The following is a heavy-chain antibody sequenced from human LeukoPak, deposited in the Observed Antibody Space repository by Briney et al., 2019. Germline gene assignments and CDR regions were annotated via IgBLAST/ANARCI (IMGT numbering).Heavy chain of an antibody. D-gene: IGHD2-2*01. J-gene: IGHJ5*02. V-gene: IGHV3-7*04. CDR3: ARYQLAFGP. Sequence: AGSLTLSCAAYGFTFSSHEGNWVRQAPGKGLEWVASIKQDGSDNHYVDSVRGRFTISRDNAKNSLYQQMNSLRAEDTAVYYCARYQLAFGPWGQGTLVTVSS. CDR2: IKQDGSDN. CDR1: GFTFSSHE.